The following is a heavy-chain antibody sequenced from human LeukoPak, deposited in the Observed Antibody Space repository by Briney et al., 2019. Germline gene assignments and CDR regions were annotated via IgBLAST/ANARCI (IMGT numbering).Heavy chain of an antibody. J-gene: IGHJ5*02. CDR1: GGSISDGGYF. CDR3: AGGPAGVQTFDP. CDR2: IYYNGST. V-gene: IGHV4-30-4*08. D-gene: IGHD2-8*01. Sequence: PSETLSLTCTVSGGSISDGGYFWSWIRQPPGKGLEWIGYIYYNGSTYYNPSLKSRLTLSVDTSKNQFSLKLSSVTAADTAVYYCAGGPAGVQTFDPWGQGTLVTVSS.